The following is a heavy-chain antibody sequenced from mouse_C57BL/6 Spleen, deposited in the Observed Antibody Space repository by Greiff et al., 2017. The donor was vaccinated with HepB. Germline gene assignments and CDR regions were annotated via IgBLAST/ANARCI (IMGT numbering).Heavy chain of an antibody. CDR2: ISDGGSYT. CDR3: ARGSARGYFDY. V-gene: IGHV5-4*03. J-gene: IGHJ2*01. CDR1: GFTFSSYA. D-gene: IGHD3-2*02. Sequence: DVKLVESGGGLVKPGGSLKLSCAASGFTFSSYAMSWVRQTPEKRLEWVATISDGGSYTYYPDNVKGRFTISRDNAKNNLYLQMSHLKSEDTAMYYCARGSARGYFDYWGQGTTLTVSS.